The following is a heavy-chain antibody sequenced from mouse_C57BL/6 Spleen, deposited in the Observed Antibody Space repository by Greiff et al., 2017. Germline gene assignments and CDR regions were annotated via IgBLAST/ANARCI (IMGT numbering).Heavy chain of an antibody. J-gene: IGHJ3*01. V-gene: IGHV14-4*01. D-gene: IGHD2-1*01. Sequence: EVQLQQSGAELVRPGASVTLSCTASGFNIKDDYMHWVKQRPEQGLEWIGWIDPENGDTEYASKFQGKATITADTSSNTAYLQLSSLTSEDTAVYYCTTPIYYGNQAWFAYWGQGTLVTVSA. CDR3: TTPIYYGNQAWFAY. CDR1: GFNIKDDY. CDR2: IDPENGDT.